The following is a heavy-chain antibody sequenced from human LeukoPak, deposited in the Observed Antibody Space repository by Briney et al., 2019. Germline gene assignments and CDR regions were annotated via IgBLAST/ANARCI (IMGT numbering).Heavy chain of an antibody. Sequence: PGGSLRLSCAASGFTFSSYGMHWVRQAPGKGLEWVAFIRYDGSNKYYADSVKGRFTISRDNSKNTLYLQMNSLRAEDTAVYYCAKDLLIQFPPDYWGQGTLVTVSS. V-gene: IGHV3-30*02. CDR1: GFTFSSYG. CDR3: AKDLLIQFPPDY. J-gene: IGHJ4*02. CDR2: IRYDGSNK.